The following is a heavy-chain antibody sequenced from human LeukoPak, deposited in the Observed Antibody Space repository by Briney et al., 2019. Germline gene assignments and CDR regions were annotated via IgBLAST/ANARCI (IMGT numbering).Heavy chain of an antibody. CDR1: GGSISSGDYY. Sequence: PSETLSLTCTVSGGSISSGDYYWSWIRQPPGKGLEWIGSIYYSGSTYYTPSLKSRVTISVDTSKNQFSLKLSSVTAADTAVYYCASMTTVSNYYYYYMDVWGKGTTVTVSS. V-gene: IGHV4-39*01. D-gene: IGHD4-11*01. J-gene: IGHJ6*03. CDR3: ASMTTVSNYYYYYMDV. CDR2: IYYSGST.